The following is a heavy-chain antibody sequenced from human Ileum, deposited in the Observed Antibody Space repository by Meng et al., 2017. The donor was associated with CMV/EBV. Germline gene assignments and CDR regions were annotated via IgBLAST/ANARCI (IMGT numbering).Heavy chain of an antibody. V-gene: IGHV4-4*07. CDR2: VYSSGST. D-gene: IGHD2-2*01. Sequence: HVRVQGVGTRMVRPAGTLCLTCTVSGGSLSGYYWSWIRQPATKGLEWIGRVYSSGSTDYNPSLQSRVTMSVDTSKNQFSLKLSSVTAADTAVYYCARGSSSWAFDYWGQGTLVTVSS. CDR3: ARGSSSWAFDY. J-gene: IGHJ4*02. CDR1: GGSLSGYY.